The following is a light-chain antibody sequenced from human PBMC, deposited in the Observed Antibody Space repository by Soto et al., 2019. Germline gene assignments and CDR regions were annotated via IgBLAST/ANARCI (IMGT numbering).Light chain of an antibody. V-gene: IGKV1-8*01. J-gene: IGKJ1*01. CDR1: QSISSY. CDR3: QQYYSYPRT. Sequence: AIRMTQSPSSLSASTGDRVTITCRASQSISSYLAWYQQKPGKVPKLLIYAASTLPSGVPSRFSGSGSGTDFTLTISCLQSEDFATYYCQQYYSYPRTFGQGTKVEIK. CDR2: AAS.